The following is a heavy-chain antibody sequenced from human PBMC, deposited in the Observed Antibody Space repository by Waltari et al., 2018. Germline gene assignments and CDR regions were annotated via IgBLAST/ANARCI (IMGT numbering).Heavy chain of an antibody. V-gene: IGHV3-48*01. Sequence: EVQLVESGGGLVQPGGSLRLSCAASGFSFRSYGMNWVRPAPGKGLEWVAHISGAGVPIDYADSVKGRFTISRDNAKNSLFLQMNGLRAEDTAVYYCVPMGASRLTWTDWGQGTPVTVSS. CDR3: VPMGASRLTWTD. D-gene: IGHD1-26*01. CDR1: GFSFRSYG. J-gene: IGHJ4*02. CDR2: ISGAGVPI.